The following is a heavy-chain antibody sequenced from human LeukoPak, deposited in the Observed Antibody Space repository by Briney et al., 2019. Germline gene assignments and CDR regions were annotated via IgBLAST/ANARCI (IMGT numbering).Heavy chain of an antibody. CDR1: GYSISSGYY. CDR2: IYHSGST. V-gene: IGHV4-38-2*02. D-gene: IGHD5-12*01. J-gene: IGHJ5*02. Sequence: SQTLSLTCTVSGYSISSGYYWGWIRQPPGKGLEWIGSIYHSGSTYYNPSLKSRVTISVDTSKNQFSLKLSSVTAADTAVYYCARVDIVAPWTWGWLDPWGQGTLVTVSS. CDR3: ARVDIVAPWTWGWLDP.